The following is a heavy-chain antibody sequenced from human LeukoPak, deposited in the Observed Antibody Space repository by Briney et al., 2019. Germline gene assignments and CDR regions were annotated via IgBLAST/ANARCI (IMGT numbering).Heavy chain of an antibody. CDR3: ARDRLFGTASNDDAFDV. V-gene: IGHV3-33*01. CDR1: GFTFRNYG. D-gene: IGHD1-7*01. Sequence: GGSLRLSCAASGFTFRNYGMHWVRQAPGKGLEWVAVIWYDGNNKFYADSVRGRFTISRDNSRNTLYLQMNSLRAKDTAIYFCARDRLFGTASNDDAFDVWGQGTTVTIFS. J-gene: IGHJ3*01. CDR2: IWYDGNNK.